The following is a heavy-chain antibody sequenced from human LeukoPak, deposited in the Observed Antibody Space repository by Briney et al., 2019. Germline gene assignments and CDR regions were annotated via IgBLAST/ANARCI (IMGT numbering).Heavy chain of an antibody. CDR1: GFTFNTFA. CDR2: ISDNGGTT. CDR3: VTQGDGYYSGSFDY. D-gene: IGHD3-22*01. Sequence: GGSLRLSCSASGFTFNTFAMHWVRQAPGKGLEYVSSISDNGGTTYYADSVKGGFTISRDNSKNTLYLQMSSLRAEDTAVYSCVTQGDGYYSGSFDYWGQGTLVTVSS. J-gene: IGHJ4*02. V-gene: IGHV3-64D*06.